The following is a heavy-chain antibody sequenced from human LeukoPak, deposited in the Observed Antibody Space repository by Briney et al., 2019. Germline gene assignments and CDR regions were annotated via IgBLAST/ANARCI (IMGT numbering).Heavy chain of an antibody. CDR3: ARGANFYYYGMDV. Sequence: PSETLTLTCAVYGGSFSGYYWSWIRQPPGKGLEWIGEINHSGGTNYNPSLKSRVTISLDTSKNHFSLKLTSVTAADTAVYYCARGANFYYYGMDVWGQGTTVTVSS. J-gene: IGHJ6*02. D-gene: IGHD2-15*01. V-gene: IGHV4-34*01. CDR2: INHSGGT. CDR1: GGSFSGYY.